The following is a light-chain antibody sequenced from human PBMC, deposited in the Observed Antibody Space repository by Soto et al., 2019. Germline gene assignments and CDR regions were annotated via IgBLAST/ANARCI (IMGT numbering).Light chain of an antibody. J-gene: IGLJ3*02. CDR1: SSDVGGYNY. CDR3: SSYRGSFTWV. Sequence: QSALTQPASVSGSPGQSITISCTGTSSDVGGYNYVSWYQQYPGKAPKLMIYEVNNRPSGVSNRFSGSTSGNTASLTISGLQAEDEADYYCSSYRGSFTWVFGGGTKVTVL. CDR2: EVN. V-gene: IGLV2-14*01.